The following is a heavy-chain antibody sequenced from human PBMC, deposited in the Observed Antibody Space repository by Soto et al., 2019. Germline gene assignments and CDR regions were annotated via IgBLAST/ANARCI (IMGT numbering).Heavy chain of an antibody. CDR2: INPNSGGT. J-gene: IGHJ3*02. D-gene: IGHD2-2*01. Sequence: ASVKVSCKASGYTFTGYYMHWVRQAPGQGLEWMGWINPNSGGTNYAQKFQGWVTMTRDTSISTAYMELSRLRSDDTAVYYCARGRYCSSTSCSADAFDIWGQGTMVTVS. V-gene: IGHV1-2*04. CDR1: GYTFTGYY. CDR3: ARGRYCSSTSCSADAFDI.